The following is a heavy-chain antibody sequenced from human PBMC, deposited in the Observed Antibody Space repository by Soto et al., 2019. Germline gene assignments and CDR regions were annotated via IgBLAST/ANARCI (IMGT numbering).Heavy chain of an antibody. Sequence: SETLSLTCTVSGGSISSYYWSWIRQPPGKGLEWIGYIYDSGSTNYNPSLKSRVTMSIDTSKNQFSLKVRSVTAADTALYHCAREGSGWLFFDYWGQGVLVTVSS. V-gene: IGHV4-59*01. CDR2: IYDSGST. J-gene: IGHJ4*02. D-gene: IGHD6-19*01. CDR3: AREGSGWLFFDY. CDR1: GGSISSYY.